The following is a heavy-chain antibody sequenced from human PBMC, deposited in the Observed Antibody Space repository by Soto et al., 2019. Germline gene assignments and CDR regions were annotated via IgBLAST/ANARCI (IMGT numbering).Heavy chain of an antibody. J-gene: IGHJ4*02. V-gene: IGHV5-51*01. D-gene: IGHD6-6*01. CDR1: GYSFTSYW. Sequence: GESLKISCKGSGYSFTSYWIGWVRQMPGKGLEWMGIIYPGDSDTRYSPSFQGQVTISADKSISTAYLQWSSLKASDTAMYYCARLSRVAARPRSYYFDYWGQRTLVTVSS. CDR3: ARLSRVAARPRSYYFDY. CDR2: IYPGDSDT.